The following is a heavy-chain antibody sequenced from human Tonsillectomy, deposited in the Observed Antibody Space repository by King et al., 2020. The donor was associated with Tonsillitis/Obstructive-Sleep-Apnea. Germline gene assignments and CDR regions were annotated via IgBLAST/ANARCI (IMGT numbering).Heavy chain of an antibody. CDR2: IIPIFGTA. V-gene: IGHV1-69*01. D-gene: IGHD6-19*01. J-gene: IGHJ6*02. Sequence: QLVQSGAEVKKPGSSVKVSCKASGGTFSSYAISWVRQAPGQGLEWMGGIIPIFGTANYAQKFQGRVTITADEYTSTAYMELSSLRSEDTAVYYCASQVAVAGTNYYGMDVWGQGTTVTVSS. CDR3: ASQVAVAGTNYYGMDV. CDR1: GGTFSSYA.